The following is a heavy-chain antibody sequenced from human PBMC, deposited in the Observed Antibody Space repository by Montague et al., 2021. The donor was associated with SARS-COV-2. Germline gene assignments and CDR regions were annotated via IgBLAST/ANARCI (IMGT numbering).Heavy chain of an antibody. D-gene: IGHD3-10*01. Sequence: SETLSLTCSVSSGSIISSGYYWGWIRQPPGQELEWIGNIYYSGTPYYNPSLQSRGTISVDTSKSHLSLSLSSVTAADTAVYFCARGMIRGVTTPFDSWGQGTQVTVSS. J-gene: IGHJ4*02. CDR3: ARGMIRGVTTPFDS. CDR1: SGSIISSGYY. CDR2: IYYSGTP. V-gene: IGHV4-39*02.